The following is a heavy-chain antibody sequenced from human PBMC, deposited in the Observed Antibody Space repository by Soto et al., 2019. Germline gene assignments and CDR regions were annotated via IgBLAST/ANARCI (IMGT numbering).Heavy chain of an antibody. CDR2: ISSANAYI. V-gene: IGHV3-21*01. Sequence: PGGSLRLSCVASGFTFNSYSMNWVRQAPGKGLEWVSSISSANAYIYYAHSVKGRFTISIDNARNSLYLQMNSLRAEDTAVYYCARTIYFGLPCNGMDVWGQGATVTVSS. J-gene: IGHJ6*02. CDR3: ARTIYFGLPCNGMDV. CDR1: GFTFNSYS. D-gene: IGHD2-2*02.